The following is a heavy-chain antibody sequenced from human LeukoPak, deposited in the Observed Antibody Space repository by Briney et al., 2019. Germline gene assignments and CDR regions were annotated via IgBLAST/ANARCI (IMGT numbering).Heavy chain of an antibody. CDR3: AISYYDILTGYHDY. CDR1: GYTFTSYD. CDR2: MNPNSGNT. V-gene: IGHV1-8*01. D-gene: IGHD3-9*01. J-gene: IGHJ4*02. Sequence: ASVKVSCKASGYTFTSYDINWVRQATGQGLEWMGWMNPNSGNTGYAQKFQGRVTMTRNTSISTAYMELSSLRSEDTAVYYCAISYYDILTGYHDYWGQGTLVTVSS.